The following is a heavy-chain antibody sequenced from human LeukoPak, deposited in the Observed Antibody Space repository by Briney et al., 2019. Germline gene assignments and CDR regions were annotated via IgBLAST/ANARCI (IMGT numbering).Heavy chain of an antibody. D-gene: IGHD3-16*02. J-gene: IGHJ4*02. Sequence: GASVKVSCKASGYTFTSYGISWVRQAPGQGLEWMGWISAYNGNTNYAQKLQGRVTMTTDTSTSTAYMELRSLRSDDTAVYYCAAGPYDYVWGSYRVADYWGQGTLVTVSS. CDR2: ISAYNGNT. CDR3: AAGPYDYVWGSYRVADY. CDR1: GYTFTSYG. V-gene: IGHV1-18*01.